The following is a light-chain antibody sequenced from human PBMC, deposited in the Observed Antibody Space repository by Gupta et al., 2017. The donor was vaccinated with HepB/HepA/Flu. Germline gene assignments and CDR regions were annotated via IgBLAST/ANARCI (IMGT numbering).Light chain of an antibody. CDR3: QHKNNTSDT. CDR2: KAS. Sequence: DIQMTHSPSTLSASVGDRVTITCRASQSISNWLAWYQQKPGKAPKLLIYKASRVESGVPSRFSGSGSGTEFTLTISSRQPDDFATYYCQHKNNTSDTFGQGTKVEI. CDR1: QSISNW. V-gene: IGKV1-5*03. J-gene: IGKJ1*01.